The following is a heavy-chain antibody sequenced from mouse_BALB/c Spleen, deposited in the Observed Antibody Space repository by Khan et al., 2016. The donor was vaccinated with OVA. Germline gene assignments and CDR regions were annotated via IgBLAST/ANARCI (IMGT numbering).Heavy chain of an antibody. CDR2: IRYDGNT. J-gene: IGHJ3*01. CDR1: GYSITNGYF. D-gene: IGHD3-1*01. CDR3: ARGGSSGPAWFTY. V-gene: IGHV3-6*02. Sequence: VQLKESGPGLVKPSQSLSLTCSVTGYSITNGYFWNWIRQFPGNNLEWMGYIRYDGNTNYNPSPTNRISITRAPSKHQFFLNLNAVTPEDTATYYCARGGSSGPAWFTYGGQGTLVTVSA.